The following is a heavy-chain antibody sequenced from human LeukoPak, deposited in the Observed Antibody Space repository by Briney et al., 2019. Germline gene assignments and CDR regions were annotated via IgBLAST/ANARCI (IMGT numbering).Heavy chain of an antibody. D-gene: IGHD2-15*01. Sequence: SETLSLXCTVSGGSISSYYWSWIRQPPGKGLEWIGYIYYSGSTNYNPSLKSRVTISVDTSKNQFSLKLSSVTAADTAVYYCASSYCSGGSCYSNLNWYFDLWGRGTLVTVSS. CDR1: GGSISSYY. CDR3: ASSYCSGGSCYSNLNWYFDL. CDR2: IYYSGST. V-gene: IGHV4-59*01. J-gene: IGHJ2*01.